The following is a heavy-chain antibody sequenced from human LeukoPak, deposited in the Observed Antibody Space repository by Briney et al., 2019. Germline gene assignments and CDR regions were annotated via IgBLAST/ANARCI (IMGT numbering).Heavy chain of an antibody. D-gene: IGHD1-1*01. CDR1: GYTFTSYD. CDR2: MNPNSGNT. V-gene: IGHV1-8*01. Sequence: ASVKVSCKASGYTFTSYDINWVRQATGQGLEWMGWMNPNSGNTGYAQKFQGRVTMTRNTSISTAYMELSSLRSEDTAVYYCARTSYNWNDLYWYFDLWGRGTLVTVSS. J-gene: IGHJ2*01. CDR3: ARTSYNWNDLYWYFDL.